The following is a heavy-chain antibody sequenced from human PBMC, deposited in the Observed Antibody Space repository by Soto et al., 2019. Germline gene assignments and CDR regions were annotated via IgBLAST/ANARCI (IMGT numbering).Heavy chain of an antibody. J-gene: IGHJ6*02. Sequence: QVQLVQSGAEVKKPGSSVKVSCKASGGTFSSYAISWVRQAPGQGLEWMGGIIPIFGTANYAQKFQGRVTITADESTSTAYMELSSLSSEDTAVYYCARYDILTGYSYYYYGMDVWGQGTTVTVSS. CDR1: GGTFSSYA. V-gene: IGHV1-69*01. CDR3: ARYDILTGYSYYYYGMDV. CDR2: IIPIFGTA. D-gene: IGHD3-9*01.